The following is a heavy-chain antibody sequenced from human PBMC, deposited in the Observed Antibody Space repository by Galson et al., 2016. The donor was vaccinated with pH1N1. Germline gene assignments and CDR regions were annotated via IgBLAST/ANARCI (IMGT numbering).Heavy chain of an antibody. Sequence: SVKVSCKASGDIFNYYTINWVRQAPGQGLQWMGRIIPVLSIRTYAQTFQGRVTIYADKSNTTVHMHLSSMRSEDTAVYDCARDGEGYYMDGCCKGATVIVSS. CDR2: IIPVLSIR. V-gene: IGHV1-69*04. D-gene: IGHD7-27*01. CDR3: ARDGEGYYMDG. J-gene: IGHJ6*03. CDR1: GDIFNYYT.